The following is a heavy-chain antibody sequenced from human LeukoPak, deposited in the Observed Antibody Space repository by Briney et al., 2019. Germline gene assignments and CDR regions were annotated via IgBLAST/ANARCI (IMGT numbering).Heavy chain of an antibody. CDR2: IRYDGSNK. CDR3: AKEIHCSSTSCYPPTDYYYYGMDV. J-gene: IGHJ6*02. V-gene: IGHV3-30*02. Sequence: PGGSLRLSCAASGFTFSSYGMHWVRQAPGKGLEWVAFIRYDGSNKYYGDSVKGRFTISRDNSKNTLYLQMNSLRAEDTAVYYCAKEIHCSSTSCYPPTDYYYYGMDVWGQGTTVTVSS. CDR1: GFTFSSYG. D-gene: IGHD2-2*01.